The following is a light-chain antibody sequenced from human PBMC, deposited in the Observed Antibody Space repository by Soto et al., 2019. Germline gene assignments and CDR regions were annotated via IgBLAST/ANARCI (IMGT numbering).Light chain of an antibody. CDR1: QGVGTF. Sequence: EIVLTQSPGTLSLSPGERATLSCRARQGVGTFLAWYQQKPGQAPRLLIYDASNRATGIPARFSGSGSGTDFTLTISSLEPVDFAVSVCQARSYWPTVTFGGGTKVDIK. CDR3: QARSYWPTVT. CDR2: DAS. J-gene: IGKJ4*01. V-gene: IGKV3-11*01.